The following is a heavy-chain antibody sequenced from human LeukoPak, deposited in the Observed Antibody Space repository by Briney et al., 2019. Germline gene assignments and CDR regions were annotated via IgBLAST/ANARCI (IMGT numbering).Heavy chain of an antibody. CDR2: IKQDGSEK. Sequence: GGSLRLSCAASGFTFTTYWMSWVRQAPGEGLEWLASIKQDGSEKNYVDSVKGRFTISGDNAKNSLFLQMNNLRTEDTAVYFCARGGWFFGSRTSASGYWGQGILVTVSS. V-gene: IGHV3-7*01. CDR1: GFTFTTYW. J-gene: IGHJ4*02. D-gene: IGHD3-10*01. CDR3: ARGGWFFGSRTSASGY.